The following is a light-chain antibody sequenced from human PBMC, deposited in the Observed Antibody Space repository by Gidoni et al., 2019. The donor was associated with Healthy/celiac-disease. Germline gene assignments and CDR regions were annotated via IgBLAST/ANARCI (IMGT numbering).Light chain of an antibody. CDR1: SSNIGAGYD. Sequence: QSVLTPPPSVSGATGQRVTISCTGRSSNIGAGYDVHWYQQLPGTAPNLLLYGNRHRPSGVPDRFSGSKSGTSASLAITGLQAEDEADYYCQSYDSSLSGSVFGGGTKLTVL. CDR2: GNR. CDR3: QSYDSSLSGSV. J-gene: IGLJ2*01. V-gene: IGLV1-40*01.